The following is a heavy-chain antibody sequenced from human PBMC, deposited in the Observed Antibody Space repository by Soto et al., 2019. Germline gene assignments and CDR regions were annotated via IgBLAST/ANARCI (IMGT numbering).Heavy chain of an antibody. J-gene: IGHJ4*02. Sequence: EVQLVESGGGLVQPGGSWGLSCEVSGFPLGVYTFPWFRQPTGKGLEWVSSIGVPGDTYYLDAVKGRFTISRENARDSVYLQMNSLRAEDTAVYFCAREFCSGGLCYGWYYLDHWGQGTPVTVSS. V-gene: IGHV3-13*01. D-gene: IGHD2-15*01. CDR1: GFPLGVYT. CDR2: IGVPGDT. CDR3: AREFCSGGLCYGWYYLDH.